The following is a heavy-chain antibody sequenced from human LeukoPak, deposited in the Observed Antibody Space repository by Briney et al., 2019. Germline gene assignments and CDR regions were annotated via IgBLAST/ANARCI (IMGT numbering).Heavy chain of an antibody. V-gene: IGHV3-74*01. CDR3: ARDGNYYDSSGPADY. CDR2: INSDGIST. J-gene: IGHJ4*02. CDR1: RFTFSRYW. Sequence: GGCLTLSCAASRFTFSRYWMHWVRQARGKVLVWVSRINSDGISTSYADSVKGRFTISRDNAKNTLYLQMNSLRAEDTAVYYCARDGNYYDSSGPADYWGQGTLVTVSS. D-gene: IGHD3-22*01.